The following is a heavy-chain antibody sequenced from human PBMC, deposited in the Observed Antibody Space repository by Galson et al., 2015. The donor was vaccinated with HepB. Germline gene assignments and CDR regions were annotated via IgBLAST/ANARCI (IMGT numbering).Heavy chain of an antibody. CDR2: IYPGDSDT. V-gene: IGHV5-51*03. Sequence: QSGAEVKKPGESLKISCKGSGYSFTRYWIGWVRQMPGKGLEWMGIIYPGDSDTRYSPSFQGQVTISADKSISTAYLQWSSLKASDTAMYYCARRPTYGDYDEYFDCWGQGTLVTVSS. D-gene: IGHD4-17*01. CDR1: GYSFTRYW. CDR3: ARRPTYGDYDEYFDC. J-gene: IGHJ4*02.